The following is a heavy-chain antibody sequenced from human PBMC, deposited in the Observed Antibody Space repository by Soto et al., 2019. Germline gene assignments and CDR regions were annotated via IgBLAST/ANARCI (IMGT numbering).Heavy chain of an antibody. CDR3: AKGSSWSEFEY. J-gene: IGHJ4*02. CDR2: MSSST. Sequence: EVQLLESGGGLVQPGGSLRLSCVVSGFTFRNYAMTWVRQAPGKGLEWVSSMSSSTYYTDSVKGRFTISRDNSKNTLYLQMNSLRAKDTAMYYCAKGSSWSEFEYWGQGTLVTVS. CDR1: GFTFRNYA. D-gene: IGHD6-19*01. V-gene: IGHV3-23*01.